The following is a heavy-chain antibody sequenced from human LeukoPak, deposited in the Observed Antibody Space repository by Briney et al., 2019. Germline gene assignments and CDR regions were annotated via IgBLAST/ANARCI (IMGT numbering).Heavy chain of an antibody. CDR3: ARGEVRGSKEFTVIRRNNLYYMDV. J-gene: IGHJ6*03. V-gene: IGHV4-61*02. CDR1: GGSISSGSYY. CDR2: IYTSGST. D-gene: IGHD3-10*01. Sequence: SETLSLTCTVSGGSISSGSYYWSWIRQPAGKGLEWIGRIYTSGSTNYNPSLKSRVTISVDTSKNQFSLKLSSVTAADTAVYYCARGEVRGSKEFTVIRRNNLYYMDVWGKGTTVTVSS.